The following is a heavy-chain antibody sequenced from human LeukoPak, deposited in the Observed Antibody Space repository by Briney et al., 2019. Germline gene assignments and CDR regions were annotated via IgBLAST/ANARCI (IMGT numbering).Heavy chain of an antibody. D-gene: IGHD3-22*01. V-gene: IGHV1-3*01. CDR1: GYTFTSYA. CDR2: INAGNGNT. CDR3: ARDHRYYYDSSGSEGAFDI. Sequence: ASVKVSCKASGYTFTSYAMHWVRQAPGQRLEWMGWINAGNGNTNYAQKFQGWVTMTRDTSISTAYMELSRLRSDDTAVYYCARDHRYYYDSSGSEGAFDIWGQGTMVTVSS. J-gene: IGHJ3*02.